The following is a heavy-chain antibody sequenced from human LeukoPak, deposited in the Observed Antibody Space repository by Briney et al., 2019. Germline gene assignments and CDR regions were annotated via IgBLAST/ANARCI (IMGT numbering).Heavy chain of an antibody. D-gene: IGHD3-9*01. CDR3: AKRAGYDILTGYPLYGMDV. Sequence: GGSLRLSCAASGFTFSSYAMSWVRQAPGKGLEWVSAISGSGGSTYYADSVKGRFTISRDNSKNTLYLQMNSLRAEDTAVYYCAKRAGYDILTGYPLYGMDVWGQGTTVTVSS. CDR1: GFTFSSYA. J-gene: IGHJ6*02. CDR2: ISGSGGST. V-gene: IGHV3-23*01.